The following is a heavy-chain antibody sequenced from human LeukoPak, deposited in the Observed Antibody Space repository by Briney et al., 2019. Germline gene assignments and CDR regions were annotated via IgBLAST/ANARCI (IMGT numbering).Heavy chain of an antibody. Sequence: GGSLRLSCETAGFTFSSHWMHWVRQAPGKGRVWVSRLNADASTTNYADSVKGRFTISRDNAKNTLYLQMNSLRAEDTAVYYCARDKRVYSGGMDVWGQGTTVTVSS. J-gene: IGHJ6*02. V-gene: IGHV3-74*01. CDR2: LNADASTT. CDR1: GFTFSSHW. CDR3: ARDKRVYSGGMDV. D-gene: IGHD4-11*01.